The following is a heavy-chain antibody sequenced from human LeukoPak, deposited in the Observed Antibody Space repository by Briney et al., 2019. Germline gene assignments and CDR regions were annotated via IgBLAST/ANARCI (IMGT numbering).Heavy chain of an antibody. D-gene: IGHD4-23*01. CDR1: GGSISSGSYY. V-gene: IGHV4-61*02. CDR2: IYTSGST. Sequence: SETLSLTCTVSGGSISSGSYYWSWIRQPAGKGLEWIGRIYTSGSTNYNPSLKSRVTISVDTSKNQFSLKLSSVTAADTAVYYCARFPYEDGGNSDYYYYMDVWGKGTTVTVSS. CDR3: ARFPYEDGGNSDYYYYMDV. J-gene: IGHJ6*03.